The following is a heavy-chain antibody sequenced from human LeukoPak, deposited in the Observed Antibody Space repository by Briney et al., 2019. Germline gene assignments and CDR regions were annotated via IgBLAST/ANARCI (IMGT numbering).Heavy chain of an antibody. Sequence: PGGSLRLSCTTSGFTFSSYAMSWVRRAPGRGLEWVSATSGSGGTSYYADSVTGRFTISRDSSKNTLYLQMNSLRAEDTAVYYCAKLSRVGDLYYFDYWGQGTLVTVS. J-gene: IGHJ4*02. V-gene: IGHV3-23*01. CDR3: AKLSRVGDLYYFDY. CDR1: GFTFSSYA. D-gene: IGHD2-15*01. CDR2: TSGSGGTS.